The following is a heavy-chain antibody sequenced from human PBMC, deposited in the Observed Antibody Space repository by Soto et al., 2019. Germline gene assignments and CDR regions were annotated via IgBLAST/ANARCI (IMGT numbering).Heavy chain of an antibody. J-gene: IGHJ6*02. CDR3: AKITWVVPAATIDYYYYGMDV. CDR2: ISYDGSNK. V-gene: IGHV3-30*18. CDR1: GFTFSSYG. D-gene: IGHD2-2*01. Sequence: GGSLRLSCAASGFTFSSYGMHWVRQAPGKGLEWVAVISYDGSNKYYADSVKGRFTISRDNSKNTLYLQMNSLRAEDTAVYYCAKITWVVPAATIDYYYYGMDVWGQGTTVTVSS.